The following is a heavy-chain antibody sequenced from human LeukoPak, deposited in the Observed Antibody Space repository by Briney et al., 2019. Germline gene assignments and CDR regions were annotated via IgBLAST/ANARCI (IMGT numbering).Heavy chain of an antibody. CDR2: FSLSGGSA. Sequence: ASVKVSCKASGYTFTSYFMHWVRQAPGQGLEWMGIFSLSGGSASFAQRFQGRVTMTRDTSTSTVYMELSSLRSEDTAVYYCARHSSGGRYLDYWGQGTLVTVSS. CDR3: ARHSSGGRYLDY. CDR1: GYTFTSYF. J-gene: IGHJ4*02. D-gene: IGHD2-15*01. V-gene: IGHV1-46*01.